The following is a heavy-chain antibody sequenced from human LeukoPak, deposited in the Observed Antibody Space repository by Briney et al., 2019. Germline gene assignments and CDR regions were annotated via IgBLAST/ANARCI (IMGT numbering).Heavy chain of an antibody. D-gene: IGHD3-10*01. J-gene: IGHJ4*02. CDR3: ARTRYYYNSRSYGAPYYFDY. CDR1: GGSFSDYY. CDR2: INHSGST. Sequence: PSETLSLTCAVYGGSFSDYYWNWIRQPPGKGLEWIGEINHSGSTNYNPSLKSRVTISVDTSTNQFSLKLNSVTAADTAVYYCARTRYYYNSRSYGAPYYFDYWGQGTLVTVSS. V-gene: IGHV4-34*01.